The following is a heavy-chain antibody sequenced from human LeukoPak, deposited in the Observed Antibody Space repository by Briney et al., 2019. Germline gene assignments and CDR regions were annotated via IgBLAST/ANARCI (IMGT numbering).Heavy chain of an antibody. D-gene: IGHD2-15*01. J-gene: IGHJ6*03. V-gene: IGHV1-2*02. CDR3: ARVGGNYYYYMDV. Sequence: ASVKVSCKASGYTFTDCYIHWVRQAPGQGLEWMGWISPTSDDANYAQKFQGRVTMTRDTSISTAYMELSSLGSDDTAVYYCARVGGNYYYYMDVWGKGTTVTVSS. CDR2: ISPTSDDA. CDR1: GYTFTDCY.